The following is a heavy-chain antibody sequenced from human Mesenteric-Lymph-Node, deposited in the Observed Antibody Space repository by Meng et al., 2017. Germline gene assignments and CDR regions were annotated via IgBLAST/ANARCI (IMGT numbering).Heavy chain of an antibody. J-gene: IGHJ5*02. V-gene: IGHV4-34*01. Sequence: SQALSLTCAVYGGSFSGYYWSWIRQPPGKGLEWIGEINHSGSTNYNPSLKSRVTISVDTSKNQFSLMLSSVTAADTAVYYCARDSLWFDPWGQGTLVTVSS. CDR2: INHSGST. CDR1: GGSFSGYY. CDR3: ARDSLWFDP.